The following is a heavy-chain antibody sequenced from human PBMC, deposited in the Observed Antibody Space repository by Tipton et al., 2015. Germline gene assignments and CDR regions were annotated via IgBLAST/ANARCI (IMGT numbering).Heavy chain of an antibody. V-gene: IGHV3-20*04. J-gene: IGHJ4*02. CDR2: ITWHGRRT. Sequence: SLRLSCAASGFTFDDYGMSWVRQAPGKGLEWVAGITWHGRRTAYADSVKGRFTISRDNAKNSLYLQMNSLRAEDTAFYYCARTWLGELLAGDHWGQGTLVTVSS. D-gene: IGHD3-10*01. CDR3: ARTWLGELLAGDH. CDR1: GFTFDDYG.